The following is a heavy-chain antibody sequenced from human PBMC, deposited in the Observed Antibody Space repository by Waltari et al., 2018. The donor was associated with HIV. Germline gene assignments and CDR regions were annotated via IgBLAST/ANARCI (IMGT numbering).Heavy chain of an antibody. Sequence: QLQLQESGPGLVKPSETLSLTCTVSGGSISSSSYYWGWIRQPPGKGLEWIGSIYYSGSTYYNPSLKSRVTISVDTSKNQFSLKLSSVTAADTAVYYCARLPYDYVWGESPGGAFDIWGQGTMVTVSS. J-gene: IGHJ3*02. CDR2: IYYSGST. V-gene: IGHV4-39*01. CDR1: GGSISSSSYY. D-gene: IGHD3-16*01. CDR3: ARLPYDYVWGESPGGAFDI.